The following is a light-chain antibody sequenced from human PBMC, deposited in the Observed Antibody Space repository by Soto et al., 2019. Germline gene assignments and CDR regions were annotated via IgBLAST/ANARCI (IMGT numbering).Light chain of an antibody. V-gene: IGKV3-20*01. CDR1: QSVSSSY. Sequence: EIVLTQSPVTLSLSPGERATLSCRASQSVSSSYLARYQQKPGQAPRLLIYGASSRATGIPDRFSGSGSGTDFTLTISRLEPEDFAVYYCQQYGSSPPWTFGQGTKV. J-gene: IGKJ1*01. CDR3: QQYGSSPPWT. CDR2: GAS.